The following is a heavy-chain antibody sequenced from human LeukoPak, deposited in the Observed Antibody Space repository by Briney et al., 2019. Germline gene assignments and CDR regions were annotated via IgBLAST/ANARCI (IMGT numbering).Heavy chain of an antibody. V-gene: IGHV4-61*02. Sequence: NPSETLSLTCTVSGDFMSIGNDYWTWIRQPAGKGLEWIGRLYSTGSPNYNPSLKSRVTISIDASKNQFSLKLSSVTVADTAVYYCARDRGITTARGVPSWFDPWGQGTLVTVSS. CDR2: LYSTGSP. CDR1: GDFMSIGNDY. CDR3: ARDRGITTARGVPSWFDP. J-gene: IGHJ5*02. D-gene: IGHD3-10*01.